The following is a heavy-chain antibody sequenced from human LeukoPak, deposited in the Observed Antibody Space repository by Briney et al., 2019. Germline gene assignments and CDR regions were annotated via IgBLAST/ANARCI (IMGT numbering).Heavy chain of an antibody. CDR1: GGSISSHY. Sequence: SETLSLTCTVSGGSISSHYWSWIRQPPGKGLEWIWYIYYSGSTNYNPSLKSRVTISVETSKTQFSLKLSSVTAADTAVYYCARGPFYFGPGNPLSWFDPWGQGTLVTVSS. CDR3: ARGPFYFGPGNPLSWFDP. D-gene: IGHD3-10*01. CDR2: IYYSGST. J-gene: IGHJ5*02. V-gene: IGHV4-59*11.